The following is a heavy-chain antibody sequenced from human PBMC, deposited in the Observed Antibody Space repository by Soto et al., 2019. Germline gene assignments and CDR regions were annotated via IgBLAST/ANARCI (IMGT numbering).Heavy chain of an antibody. V-gene: IGHV1-69*04. D-gene: IGHD4-17*01. Sequence: GASVKVSCKASGGTFSSYTISWVRQAPGQGLEWMGRIIPILGIANYAQKFQGRVTITADKSTSTAYMELSSLRSEDTVVYYCARDQLYGDYLWYFDLWGRGTLVTVSS. J-gene: IGHJ2*01. CDR3: ARDQLYGDYLWYFDL. CDR2: IIPILGIA. CDR1: GGTFSSYT.